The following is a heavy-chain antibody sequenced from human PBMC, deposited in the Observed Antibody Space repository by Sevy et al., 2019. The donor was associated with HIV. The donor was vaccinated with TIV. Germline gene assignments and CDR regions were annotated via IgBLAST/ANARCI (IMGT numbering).Heavy chain of an antibody. CDR3: ARTLGWQQSRWYLDY. V-gene: IGHV1-46*01. CDR1: GYTFTTYY. J-gene: IGHJ4*02. D-gene: IGHD2-15*01. CDR2: VNPGGGST. Sequence: ASVKVSCKASGYTFTTYYIHWVRQAPGQGLEWMGIVNPGGGSTTNSQKFHDRVTMTSDTSTDTVYMQLSSLKSEDTAVYYCARTLGWQQSRWYLDYWGQGTLVTVSS.